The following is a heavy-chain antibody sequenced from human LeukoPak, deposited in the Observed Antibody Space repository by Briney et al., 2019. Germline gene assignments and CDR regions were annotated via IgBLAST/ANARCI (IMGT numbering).Heavy chain of an antibody. CDR3: AKGRTKTHYYDSSGYSGFDY. CDR2: ISYDGSNK. CDR1: GFTFSSYG. V-gene: IGHV3-30*18. J-gene: IGHJ4*02. Sequence: PGGSLRLSCAASGFTFSSYGMHWVRQAPGKGLEWVAVISYDGSNKYYADSVKGRFTISRDNSKNTLYLQMNSLRAEDTAVYYCAKGRTKTHYYDSSGYSGFDYWGQGTLVTVSS. D-gene: IGHD3-22*01.